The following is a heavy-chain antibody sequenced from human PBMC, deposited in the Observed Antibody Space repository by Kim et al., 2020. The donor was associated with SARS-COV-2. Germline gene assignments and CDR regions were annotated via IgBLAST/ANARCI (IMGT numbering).Heavy chain of an antibody. CDR3: APTDSSGHNWFDP. D-gene: IGHD3-22*01. V-gene: IGHV3-21*01. Sequence: YADSVKGRFTISRDNAKNSLYLQMNSLRAEDTAVYYCAPTDSSGHNWFDPWGQGTLVTVSS. J-gene: IGHJ5*02.